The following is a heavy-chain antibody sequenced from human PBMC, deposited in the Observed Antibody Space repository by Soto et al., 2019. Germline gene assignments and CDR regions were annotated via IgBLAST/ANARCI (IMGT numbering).Heavy chain of an antibody. CDR3: AKDHCSSTSCSPDY. CDR2: IWYDGSNK. D-gene: IGHD2-2*01. J-gene: IGHJ4*02. CDR1: GFTFSSYG. V-gene: IGHV3-33*06. Sequence: LRLSCAASGFTFSSYGMHWVRQAPGKGLEWVAVIWYDGSNKYYADSVKGRFTISRDNSKNTLYLQMNSLRAEDTAVYYCAKDHCSSTSCSPDYWGQGTLVTVSS.